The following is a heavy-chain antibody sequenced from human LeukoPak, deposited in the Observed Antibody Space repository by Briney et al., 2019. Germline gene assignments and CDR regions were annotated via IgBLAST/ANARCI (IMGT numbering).Heavy chain of an antibody. CDR3: ASDYSTASYYFDY. CDR2: ISYDGSNK. J-gene: IGHJ4*02. D-gene: IGHD4-11*01. Sequence: GRSLRLSCAASGFTFSSYAMHWVRQAPGKGLEWVAVISYDGSNKYYADSVKGRFTISRDNSKNTLYLQMNSLRAEDTAVYYCASDYSTASYYFDYWGQGTLVTVSS. V-gene: IGHV3-30-3*01. CDR1: GFTFSSYA.